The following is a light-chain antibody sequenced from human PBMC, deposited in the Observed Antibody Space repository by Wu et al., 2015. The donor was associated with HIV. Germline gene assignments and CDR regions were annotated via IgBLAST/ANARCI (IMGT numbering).Light chain of an antibody. V-gene: IGKV3-15*01. Sequence: EVVMTQSPATLSVSPGDRATLSCRADYDIGTNLAWYQQKPGQSPRLLIYRALTRATGFPARFSGSGSGTDFTLTISNLQSEDVAFYYCQQYGQWPHSFGQGTKLQI. J-gene: IGKJ2*03. CDR2: RAL. CDR3: QQYGQWPHS. CDR1: YDIGTN.